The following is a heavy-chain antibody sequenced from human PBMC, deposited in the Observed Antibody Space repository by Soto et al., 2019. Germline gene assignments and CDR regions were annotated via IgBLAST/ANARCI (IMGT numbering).Heavy chain of an antibody. J-gene: IGHJ4*02. CDR2: IYYSGST. CDR3: ARQRYFDWLIDY. D-gene: IGHD3-9*01. Sequence: SETLSLTCTVSGVSISSSSYYWGWIRQPPGKGLEWIGSIYYSGSTYYNPSLKSRVTISVDTSKNQFSLKLSFVTAADTAVYYCARQRYFDWLIDYWGQGTLVTV. V-gene: IGHV4-39*01. CDR1: GVSISSSSYY.